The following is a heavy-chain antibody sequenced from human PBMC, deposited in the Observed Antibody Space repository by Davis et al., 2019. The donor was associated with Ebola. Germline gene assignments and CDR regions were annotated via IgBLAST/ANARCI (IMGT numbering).Heavy chain of an antibody. D-gene: IGHD1/OR15-1a*01. J-gene: IGHJ3*02. CDR1: GFSISTYW. V-gene: IGHV3-74*01. Sequence: GESLKISCAASGFSISTYWMHWVRQVPGKGLAWVSRINVDGSSTSYADSVRGRFTISRDNAKNTLYVQMNSLRVEDTAVYYCVRGGTGPAAGGGIWGQGTMVTVSS. CDR3: VRGGTGPAAGGGI. CDR2: INVDGSST.